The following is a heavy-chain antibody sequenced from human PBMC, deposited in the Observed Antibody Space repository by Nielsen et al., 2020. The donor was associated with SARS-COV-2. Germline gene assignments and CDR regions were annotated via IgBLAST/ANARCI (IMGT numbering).Heavy chain of an antibody. V-gene: IGHV3-23*01. J-gene: IGHJ4*02. D-gene: IGHD3-22*01. Sequence: VRQAPGKGLEWVSATVGSGGSTYYADSVKGRFTISRDNAKNSLYLQMNSLRAEDTAVYYCARARPRRDYYDSSGYYYEDYWGQGTLVTVSS. CDR2: TVGSGGST. CDR3: ARARPRRDYYDSSGYYYEDY.